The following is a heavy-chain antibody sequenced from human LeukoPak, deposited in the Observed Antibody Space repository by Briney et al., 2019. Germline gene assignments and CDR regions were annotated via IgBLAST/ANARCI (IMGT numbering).Heavy chain of an antibody. CDR1: GFTLRSYA. CDR2: ISYDAAVK. Sequence: PGGSLRLSCEVSGFTLRSYAIHWVRQAPGKGLQWVASISYDAAVKYYADSVRGRFTVSRDNSKNTLSLQMNSLRPEDTAVYYCARDFSTWYSIDYWGRGTLVTVSS. CDR3: ARDFSTWYSIDY. J-gene: IGHJ4*02. V-gene: IGHV3-30-3*01. D-gene: IGHD2-15*01.